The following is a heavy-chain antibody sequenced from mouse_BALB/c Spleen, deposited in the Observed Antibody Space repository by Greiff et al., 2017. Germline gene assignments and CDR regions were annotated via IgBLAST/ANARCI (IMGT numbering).Heavy chain of an antibody. V-gene: IGHV5-17*02. CDR2: ISSGSSTI. J-gene: IGHJ3*01. CDR3: ARDYDEGFAY. Sequence: EVQLVESGGGLVQPGGSRKLSCAASGFTFSSFGMHWVRQAPEKGLEWVAYISSGSSTIYYADTVKGRFTISRDNPKNTLFLQMTSLRSEDTAMYYCARDYDEGFAYWGQGTLVTVSA. CDR1: GFTFSSFG. D-gene: IGHD2-4*01.